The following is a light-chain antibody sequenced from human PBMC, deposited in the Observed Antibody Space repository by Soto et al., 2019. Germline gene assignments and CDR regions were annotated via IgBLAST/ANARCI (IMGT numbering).Light chain of an antibody. CDR3: QQYNNWPPRST. CDR1: QSVSSN. J-gene: IGKJ1*01. V-gene: IGKV3-15*01. CDR2: GAS. Sequence: EIVRTQSPATLSGSPGERATLSCRASQSVSSNLAWYQQKPGQAPRLLIYGASTRATGIPARFSGSGSGTEFTLTISSLQSEDFAVYYCQQYNNWPPRSTFGQGTKVEIK.